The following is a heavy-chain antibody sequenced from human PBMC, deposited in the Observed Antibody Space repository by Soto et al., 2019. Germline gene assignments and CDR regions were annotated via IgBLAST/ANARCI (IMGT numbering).Heavy chain of an antibody. J-gene: IGHJ6*03. CDR1: GDSVSSNSAA. CDR2: TYYRSKWYN. V-gene: IGHV6-1*01. D-gene: IGHD3-10*01. CDR3: ARDLGTLGSGSDYMDV. Sequence: SQALSLTCAISGDSVSSNSAASNWIRQSPSRGLEWLGRTYYRSKWYNDYAVSVKSRITINPDTSKNQFSLKLSSVTAADTAVYYCARDLGTLGSGSDYMDVWGKGTTVTVSS.